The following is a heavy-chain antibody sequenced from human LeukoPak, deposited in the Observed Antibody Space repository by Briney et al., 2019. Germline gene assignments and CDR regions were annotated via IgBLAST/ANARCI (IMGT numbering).Heavy chain of an antibody. CDR3: VRDGGVDCLGVAVTDGFDP. V-gene: IGHV3-21*06. Sequence: AGGSLRLSCAASGFTFTSYSMNWVRQAPGKGLEWVSSISSGAFFIYYADSVKGRFTISRDNAKNSLFMQMNSLRGEDTAVYCCVRDGGVDCLGVAVTDGFDPWGQGTLVTVSS. J-gene: IGHJ5*02. CDR2: ISSGAFFI. CDR1: GFTFTSYS. D-gene: IGHD6-19*01.